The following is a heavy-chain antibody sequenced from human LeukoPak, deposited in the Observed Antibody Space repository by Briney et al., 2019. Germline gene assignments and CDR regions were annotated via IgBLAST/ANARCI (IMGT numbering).Heavy chain of an antibody. J-gene: IGHJ1*01. CDR1: GGTFSSYA. CDR2: IIPIFGTA. D-gene: IGHD4-11*01. V-gene: IGHV1-69*01. Sequence: ASVKVSCKASGGTFSSYAISWVRQAPGQGLEWMGGIIPIFGTANYAQKFQGRVTITADESTSTAYMELSSLRSEDTAVYYCARDWTGTTKPLHHWGQGTLVTVSS. CDR3: ARDWTGTTKPLHH.